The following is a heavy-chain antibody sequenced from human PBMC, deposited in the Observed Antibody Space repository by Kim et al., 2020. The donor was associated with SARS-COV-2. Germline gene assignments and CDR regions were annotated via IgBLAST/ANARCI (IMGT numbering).Heavy chain of an antibody. D-gene: IGHD3-10*01. Sequence: GGSLILSCAASGFTFSSYAMHWVRQAPGKGLEWVAVISYDGSNKYYADSVKGRFTISRDNSKNTLYLQMNSLRAEDTAVYYCARSGSGSYWNWFDPWGQGTLVTVSS. CDR1: GFTFSSYA. CDR3: ARSGSGSYWNWFDP. J-gene: IGHJ5*02. CDR2: ISYDGSNK. V-gene: IGHV3-30-3*01.